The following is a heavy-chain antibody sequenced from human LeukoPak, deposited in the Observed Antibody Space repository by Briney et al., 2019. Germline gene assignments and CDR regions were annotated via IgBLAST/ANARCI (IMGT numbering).Heavy chain of an antibody. CDR2: ISYDGSNK. Sequence: GGSLRLSCAASGFTFSSYALHWVRQAPGKGLEWVAVISYDGSNKYYADSVKGRFTISRENSKNTLYLQMNSLRAEDTAMYYCAKGCSSTSCPNYYYYYYMDVWGKGTTVTVSS. J-gene: IGHJ6*03. CDR1: GFTFSSYA. CDR3: AKGCSSTSCPNYYYYYYMDV. D-gene: IGHD2-2*01. V-gene: IGHV3-30-3*01.